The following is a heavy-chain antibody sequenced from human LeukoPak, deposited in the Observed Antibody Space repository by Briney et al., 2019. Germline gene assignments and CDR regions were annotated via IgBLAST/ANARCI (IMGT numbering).Heavy chain of an antibody. D-gene: IGHD3-3*01. CDR2: IIPIFGTA. CDR3: ATSDPLRFLEWLPPYYYYMDV. CDR1: GGTFSSYA. V-gene: IGHV1-69*05. J-gene: IGHJ6*03. Sequence: ASVKVSCKASGGTFSSYAISWVRQAPGQGLEWMGGIIPIFGTANYAQKFQGRITITTDESTSTAYMELSSLRSEDTAVYYCATSDPLRFLEWLPPYYYYMDVWGKGTTVTVSS.